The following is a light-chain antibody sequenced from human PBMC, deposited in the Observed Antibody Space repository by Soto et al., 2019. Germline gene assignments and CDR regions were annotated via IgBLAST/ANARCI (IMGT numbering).Light chain of an antibody. Sequence: QPVLTQPPSVSGAPGQRVTISCTGSSSNIGAGYDVHWYQQLPGTAPKLLINGNSNRPSGVPDRFSGSKSGTSASLAITGLQAEDEADYYCQSYASSLSVWVFGGGTKLTVL. CDR3: QSYASSLSVWV. CDR2: GNS. CDR1: SSNIGAGYD. V-gene: IGLV1-40*01. J-gene: IGLJ3*02.